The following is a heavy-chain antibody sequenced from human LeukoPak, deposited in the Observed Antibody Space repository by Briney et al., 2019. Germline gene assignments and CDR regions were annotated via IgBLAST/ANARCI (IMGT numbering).Heavy chain of an antibody. V-gene: IGHV4-61*01. D-gene: IGHD3-10*01. J-gene: IGHJ6*04. CDR3: ARDHLWFGASQGHYGMDV. CDR2: IYYSGST. CDR1: GGSVSSGSYY. Sequence: SETLSLTCTVSGGSVSSGSYYWSWIRQPPGKGLEWIGYIYYSGSTKYNPSLKSRVTISVDTSKNQFSLKLSSVTAADTAVYYCARDHLWFGASQGHYGMDVWGKGTTATVSS.